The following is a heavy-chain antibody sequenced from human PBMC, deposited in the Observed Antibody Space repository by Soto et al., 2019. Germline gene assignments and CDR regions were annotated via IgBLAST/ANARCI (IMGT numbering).Heavy chain of an antibody. J-gene: IGHJ5*02. CDR3: AYSSAYAYFFDP. CDR2: INPDGSEK. CDR1: GFRFCIKW. D-gene: IGHD3-22*01. Sequence: HPAGSLRLSCAASGFRFCIKWITWVRQAPGKGLEWVANINPDGSEKQYVDSVRGRFTISRDNAKNSLYLQMNSLRAEDTAVYFCAYSSAYAYFFDPWGQGTLVTV. V-gene: IGHV3-7*01.